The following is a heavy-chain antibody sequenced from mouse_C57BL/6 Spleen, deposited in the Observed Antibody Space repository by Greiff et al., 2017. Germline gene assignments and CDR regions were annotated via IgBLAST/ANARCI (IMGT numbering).Heavy chain of an antibody. CDR2: ISSGGSYT. D-gene: IGHD1-1*01. CDR3: ARQALYYGCSPWYFDV. CDR1: GFTFSSYG. V-gene: IGHV5-6*01. Sequence: EVQGVESGGDLVKPGGSLKLSCAASGFTFSSYGMSWVRQTPDKRLEWVATISSGGSYTYYPDSVKGRFTISRDNAKNTLYLQMSSLKSEDTAMYYGARQALYYGCSPWYFDVWGTGTTVTVSS. J-gene: IGHJ1*03.